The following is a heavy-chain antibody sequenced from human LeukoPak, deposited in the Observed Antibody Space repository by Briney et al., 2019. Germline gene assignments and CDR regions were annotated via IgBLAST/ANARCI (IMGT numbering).Heavy chain of an antibody. V-gene: IGHV1-2*02. CDR1: GYTFTGYY. J-gene: IGHJ4*02. CDR2: INPYSGAT. Sequence: ASGTVSCKASGYTFTGYYMHWVRQAPGQGLEWMGWINPYSGATNYAQKFQGRVTMTRDTSISTAYMDLSSLKSDDTAVYYCARAHIGNDLFIDYWGQGTLVTVS. D-gene: IGHD2-21*01. CDR3: ARAHIGNDLFIDY.